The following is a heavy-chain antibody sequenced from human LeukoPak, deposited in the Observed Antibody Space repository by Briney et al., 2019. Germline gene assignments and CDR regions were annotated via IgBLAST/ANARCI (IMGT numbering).Heavy chain of an antibody. CDR2: IKQDGSDK. Sequence: GGSLRLSCAASGFTFSTYWMSWVRQAPGKGLEWVANIKQDGSDKFYVDSVKGRFTISRDNAKDSMYLQMNSLRAEDSAIYYCARVLPVASRDYWGQGTLVTVSS. CDR1: GFTFSTYW. CDR3: ARVLPVASRDY. V-gene: IGHV3-7*01. D-gene: IGHD2-2*01. J-gene: IGHJ4*02.